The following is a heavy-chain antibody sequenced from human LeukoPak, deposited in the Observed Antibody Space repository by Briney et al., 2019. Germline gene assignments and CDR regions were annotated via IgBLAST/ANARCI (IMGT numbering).Heavy chain of an antibody. CDR1: GFTFSSYA. CDR2: ISSSGSTI. Sequence: PGGSLRLSCAASGFTFSSYAMSLVRQAPGKGLEWVSYISSSGSTIYYADSVKGRFTISRDNSKNTLYLQMNSLRAEDTAVYYCAKVVSNWNYFDYWGQGTLVTVSS. D-gene: IGHD1-20*01. V-gene: IGHV3-23*01. J-gene: IGHJ4*02. CDR3: AKVVSNWNYFDY.